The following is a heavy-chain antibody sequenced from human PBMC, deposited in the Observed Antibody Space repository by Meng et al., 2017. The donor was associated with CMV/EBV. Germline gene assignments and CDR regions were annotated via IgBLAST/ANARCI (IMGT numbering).Heavy chain of an antibody. CDR2: INHSGST. J-gene: IGHJ6*02. V-gene: IGHV4-34*01. CDR3: ARGLGRKPHYYYYYGMDV. CDR1: GGSFSGYY. D-gene: IGHD1-14*01. Sequence: SETLSLTCAVYGGSFSGYYWSWNRQPPGKGLEWIGEINHSGSTNYNPSLKSRVTISVDTSKNQFSLKLSSVTAADTAVYYCARGLGRKPHYYYYYGMDVWGQGTTVTVSS.